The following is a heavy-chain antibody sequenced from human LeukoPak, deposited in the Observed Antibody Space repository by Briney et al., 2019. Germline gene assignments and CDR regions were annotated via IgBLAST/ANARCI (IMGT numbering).Heavy chain of an antibody. D-gene: IGHD3-22*01. J-gene: IGHJ6*02. Sequence: GGSLRLSCAASGFTFSSYAMHWVRQAPGKGLEWVAVISYDGGNTYYADSVKGRFTISRDNSKNTLYLQMNSLRAEDTAVYYCAKDSYYYDSRDHYYYYYGMYVLGQGTTVTVSS. V-gene: IGHV3-30*18. CDR1: GFTFSSYA. CDR3: AKDSYYYDSRDHYYYYYGMYV. CDR2: ISYDGGNT.